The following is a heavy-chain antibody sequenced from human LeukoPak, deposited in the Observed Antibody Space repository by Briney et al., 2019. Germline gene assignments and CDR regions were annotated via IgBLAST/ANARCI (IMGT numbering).Heavy chain of an antibody. CDR3: ARGEDNGDDFDY. V-gene: IGHV1-18*01. CDR2: ISGSNGNT. D-gene: IGHD4-17*01. Sequence: ASVKVSCKASGYTFTSDGISWVRQAPGQGLEWMGWISGSNGNTNYAQKFQGWVTMTRDTSISTAYMELSRLRSDDTAVYYCARGEDNGDDFDYWGQGTLVTVSS. CDR1: GYTFTSDG. J-gene: IGHJ4*02.